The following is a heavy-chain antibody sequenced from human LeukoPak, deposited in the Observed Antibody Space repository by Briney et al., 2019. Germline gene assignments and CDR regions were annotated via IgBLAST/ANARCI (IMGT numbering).Heavy chain of an antibody. D-gene: IGHD3-10*01. Sequence: GASVKVSCKASGYTSTGYYIHWVRQAPGQGLEWMGWINPKSGGTNYAQKFQGRVTMTRDTSISTAYMELSRLRSDDTAVYFCARVIGFGELSLGHWGQGTLVTVSS. J-gene: IGHJ4*02. CDR1: GYTSTGYY. CDR2: INPKSGGT. V-gene: IGHV1-2*02. CDR3: ARVIGFGELSLGH.